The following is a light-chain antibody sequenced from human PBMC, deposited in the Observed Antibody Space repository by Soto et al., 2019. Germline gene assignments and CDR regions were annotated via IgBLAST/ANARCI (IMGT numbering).Light chain of an antibody. CDR1: QSLLHSDGYNY. CDR2: LGS. V-gene: IGKV2-28*01. Sequence: DSVMSQSPLSLPVTPGEPASICCRSSQSLLHSDGYNYLDWYLQKPGQSPQLLIYLGSNRVSGVPDRFSGSGSGTDFTLKSSRVEAEDVGVYYCRQARKTFTFGQGTRLEI. J-gene: IGKJ5*01. CDR3: RQARKTFT.